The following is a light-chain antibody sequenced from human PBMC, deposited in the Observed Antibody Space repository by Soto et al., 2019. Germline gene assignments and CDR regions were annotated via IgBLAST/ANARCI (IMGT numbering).Light chain of an antibody. CDR3: QQANMFPFS. CDR1: QNIGNW. CDR2: GTS. V-gene: IGKV1-12*01. J-gene: IGKJ4*01. Sequence: DVQMTQSPSSVLASVGDRVTITCRASQNIGNWLAWYQQKPGQVPQLLIYGTSSLQSGVPSRFSGSRSGPHFTLTIISLQPEDSATYHCQQANMFPFSFGGGTKVDIK.